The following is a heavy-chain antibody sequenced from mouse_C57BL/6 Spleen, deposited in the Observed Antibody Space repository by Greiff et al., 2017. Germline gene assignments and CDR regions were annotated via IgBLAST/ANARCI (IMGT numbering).Heavy chain of an antibody. CDR2: IYPRDGST. V-gene: IGHV1-78*01. J-gene: IGHJ2*01. CDR3: GTSFYDYDVGY. Sequence: VKLQESDAELVKPGASVKISCKASGYTFTNHTIHWMKQRPEQGLEWIGYIYPRDGSTKYNEKFKGKATLTADKSSSTAYMQLNSLTSEDSAVDYCGTSFYDYDVGYWGQGTTLTVSA. D-gene: IGHD2-4*01. CDR1: GYTFTNHT.